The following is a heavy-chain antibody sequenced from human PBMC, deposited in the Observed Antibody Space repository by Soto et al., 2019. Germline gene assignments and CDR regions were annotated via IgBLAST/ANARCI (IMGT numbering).Heavy chain of an antibody. CDR2: INHSGST. D-gene: IGHD2-2*01. Sequence: PSETLSLTCAVYGGSFSGYYWSWIRQPPGKGLEWIGEINHSGSTNYNPSLKSRVTISVDTSKNQFSLKLSSVTAADTAVYYCAIFCRSPSCYPISSQHGGRGPRDTVP. V-gene: IGHV4-34*01. J-gene: IGHJ1*01. CDR1: GGSFSGYY. CDR3: AIFCRSPSCYPISSQH.